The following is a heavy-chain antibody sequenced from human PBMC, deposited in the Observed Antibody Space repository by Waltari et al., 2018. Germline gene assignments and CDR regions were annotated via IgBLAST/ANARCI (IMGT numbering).Heavy chain of an antibody. CDR2: ISSDGSRK. V-gene: IGHV3-30*03. CDR3: ASCTGGNCYYYGFDV. Sequence: QVQLVESGGGVVQPGRSLRLSCSASGVTFSSSGLPWVRQTQGRGLEWVAVISSDGSRKSYADSVKGRFSISRDNSKNSLSLEMNSLRPEDTAVYYCASCTGGNCYYYGFDVWGQGTTVTVSS. J-gene: IGHJ6*02. CDR1: GVTFSSSG. D-gene: IGHD2-8*02.